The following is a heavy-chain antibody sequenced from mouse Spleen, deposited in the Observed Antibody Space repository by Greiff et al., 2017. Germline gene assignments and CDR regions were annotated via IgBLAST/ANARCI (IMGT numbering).Heavy chain of an antibody. J-gene: IGHJ2*01. CDR1: GYAFSSYW. Sequence: LQQSGASVKISCKASGYAFSSYWMNWVKQRPGKGLEWIGQIYPGDGDTNYNGKFKDKATLTADKSSSTAYMQLSSLTSEDSAVYFCARGRNYFDYWGQGTTLTVSS. CDR2: IYPGDGDT. CDR3: ARGRNYFDY. V-gene: IGHV1-80*01.